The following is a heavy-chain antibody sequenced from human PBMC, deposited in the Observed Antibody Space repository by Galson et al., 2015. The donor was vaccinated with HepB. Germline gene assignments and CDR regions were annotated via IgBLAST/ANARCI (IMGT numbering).Heavy chain of an antibody. CDR2: IYSGGST. D-gene: IGHD3-10*01. Sequence: SLRLSCAASGFIFNYYGMNWVRQPPGKGLEWVSVIYSGGSTYYADSVKGRFTISRDNSKNTLYLQMNSLRAEDTAVYYCARDSRTMVRGLYYYYYGMDVWGQGTTVTVSS. V-gene: IGHV3-53*01. J-gene: IGHJ6*02. CDR3: ARDSRTMVRGLYYYYYGMDV. CDR1: GFIFNYYG.